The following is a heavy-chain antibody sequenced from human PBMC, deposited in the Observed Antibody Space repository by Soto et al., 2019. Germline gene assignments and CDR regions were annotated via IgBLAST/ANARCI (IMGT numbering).Heavy chain of an antibody. CDR3: ARDYGDYPAYYGMDI. J-gene: IGHJ6*02. CDR1: GYTFIGYG. CDR2: ISTFKGDT. V-gene: IGHV1-18*04. D-gene: IGHD4-17*01. Sequence: QVQLVQSQTEVKKPGASVKVSCKASGYTFIGYGISWVRQAPGQGLEWLGWISTFKGDTKIAQTLHAMLRLTADTSTSTDYMELTGLKSDDSAIYYCARDYGDYPAYYGMDIWGQGTTVAVSS.